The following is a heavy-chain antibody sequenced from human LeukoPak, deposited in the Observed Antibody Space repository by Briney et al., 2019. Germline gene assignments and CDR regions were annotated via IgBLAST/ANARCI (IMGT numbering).Heavy chain of an antibody. CDR1: GYTFTIYY. CDR2: INPSGGST. V-gene: IGHV1-46*01. D-gene: IGHD3-10*01. Sequence: VASVTVSCKASGYTFTIYYMHWVRQAPGQGLEGVGIINPSGGSTSYAQKFQGRVTMTRDTSTSTVYMELSSLGSEDTAVYYCAREEGPGGAFDIWGQGTMVTVSS. J-gene: IGHJ3*02. CDR3: AREEGPGGAFDI.